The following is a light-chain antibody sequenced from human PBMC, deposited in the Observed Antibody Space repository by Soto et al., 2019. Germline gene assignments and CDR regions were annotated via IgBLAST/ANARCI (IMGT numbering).Light chain of an antibody. V-gene: IGKV3-15*01. Sequence: VMTQSPATLSVSPGEKATFSCMASESVGSNLAWYQQKPGQAPSLLIYTTSTRASGVPARFSGSGSGTEFTLTINSLQTEDFGLYYCQQYNSWPRTFGQGTKVDI. CDR2: TTS. J-gene: IGKJ1*01. CDR3: QQYNSWPRT. CDR1: ESVGSN.